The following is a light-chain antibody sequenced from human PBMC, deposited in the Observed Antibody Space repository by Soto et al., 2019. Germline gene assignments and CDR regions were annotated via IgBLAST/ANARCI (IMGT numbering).Light chain of an antibody. Sequence: EMVLTQSPATLSSFPGDRVTLSCRASQYINTRLAWYQQKPGQAPRLLLYGVSNRATGIPDRFSGSGSGTDFTLTISRLEPEDFAVYYCQQYGSSVTFGQGTRLE. CDR2: GVS. CDR3: QQYGSSVT. CDR1: QYINTR. V-gene: IGKV3-20*01. J-gene: IGKJ5*01.